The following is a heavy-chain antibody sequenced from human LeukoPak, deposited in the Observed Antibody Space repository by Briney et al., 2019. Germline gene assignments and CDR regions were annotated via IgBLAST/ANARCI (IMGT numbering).Heavy chain of an antibody. CDR1: GGSFGGYY. Sequence: SETLSLTCAVYGGSFGGYYWSWIRQPPGKGLEWIGQINDGGMTNYISSLKSRVTISIDTSKNQFSLKLSSVTAADTAVYYCARGPSRITMIVVVRTIYGMDVWGQGTTVTVSS. J-gene: IGHJ6*02. D-gene: IGHD3-22*01. CDR3: ARGPSRITMIVVVRTIYGMDV. V-gene: IGHV4-34*01. CDR2: INDGGMT.